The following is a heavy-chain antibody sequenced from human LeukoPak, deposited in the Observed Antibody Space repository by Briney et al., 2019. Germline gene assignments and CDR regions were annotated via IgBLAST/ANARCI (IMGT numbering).Heavy chain of an antibody. Sequence: GSLRLSCAASGFNFANHAMSWVRQTPGRGLEWVSAISGGGDITYYADSVTGRFTISRDNSKDTLFLQMHSLRPGDTAVYYCVREDTPATANYWGQGTLVTISS. D-gene: IGHD2-21*02. V-gene: IGHV3-23*01. CDR1: GFNFANHA. CDR3: VREDTPATANY. J-gene: IGHJ4*02. CDR2: ISGGGDIT.